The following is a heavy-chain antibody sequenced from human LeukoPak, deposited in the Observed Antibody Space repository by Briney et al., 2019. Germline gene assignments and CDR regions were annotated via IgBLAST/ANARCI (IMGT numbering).Heavy chain of an antibody. D-gene: IGHD1-26*01. J-gene: IGHJ4*02. Sequence: LRLSCAASGFTFSSYAMSWIRQHPGKGLEWIGYIYYSGSTYYNPSLKSRVTISVDTSKNQFSLKLSSVTAADTAVYYCARIMVGAGDYWGQGTLVTVSS. CDR3: ARIMVGAGDY. CDR2: IYYSGST. CDR1: GFTFSSYA. V-gene: IGHV4-31*02.